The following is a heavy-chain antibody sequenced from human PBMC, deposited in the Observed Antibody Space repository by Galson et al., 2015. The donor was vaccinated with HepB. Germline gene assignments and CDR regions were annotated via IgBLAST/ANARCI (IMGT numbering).Heavy chain of an antibody. V-gene: IGHV3-23*01. J-gene: IGHJ4*02. CDR3: AGRVGYSSGRSRYFDY. CDR2: ISGSGGST. D-gene: IGHD6-19*01. Sequence: SLRLSCAASGFTFSSYAMSWVRQAPGKGLEWVSAISGSGGSTYYADSVKGRFTISRDNSKNTLYLQMNSLRAEDTAVYYCAGRVGYSSGRSRYFDYWGQGTLVTVSS. CDR1: GFTFSSYA.